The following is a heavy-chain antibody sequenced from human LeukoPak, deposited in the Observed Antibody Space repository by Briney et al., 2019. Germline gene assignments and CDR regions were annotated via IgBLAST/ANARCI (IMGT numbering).Heavy chain of an antibody. CDR3: TRAVVTMVRGVTYFDY. V-gene: IGHV4-4*07. CDR1: GGSISSYY. CDR2: IHTSGST. J-gene: IGHJ4*02. Sequence: SETLSLTCTVSGGSISSYYWSWIRQPAGKGLEWIGRIHTSGSTNYNPSLKSRVTISVDTSKNQFFLKLNSVTAADTAVYYCTRAVVTMVRGVTYFDYWGQGTLVTVSS. D-gene: IGHD3-10*01.